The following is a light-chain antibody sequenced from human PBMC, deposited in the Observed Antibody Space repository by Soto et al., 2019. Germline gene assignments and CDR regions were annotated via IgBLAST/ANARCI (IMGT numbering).Light chain of an antibody. CDR3: QQYNNWPRAT. Sequence: EIVMTQSPATLSLSPGERATLSCRASETINSNLAWYQQKPGQAPRLFIFRASSRATGIPARFSGSGSGTEFNLTLSSLQSEDFAVYYCQQYNNWPRATFGGGTKVETK. CDR1: ETINSN. CDR2: RAS. V-gene: IGKV3-15*01. J-gene: IGKJ4*01.